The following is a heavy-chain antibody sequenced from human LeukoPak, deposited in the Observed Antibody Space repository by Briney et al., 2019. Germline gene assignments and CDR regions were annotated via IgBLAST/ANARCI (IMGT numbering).Heavy chain of an antibody. V-gene: IGHV3-53*01. Sequence: GSLRLSCSASGFTVSSNYMSWVRQAPGKGLEWVSVIYSGGSTYYADSVKGRFTISRDNSKNTLYLQMNSLRAEDTAVYYCARDLRQAGWVFDYWGQGTLVTVSS. CDR2: IYSGGST. CDR1: GFTVSSNY. CDR3: ARDLRQAGWVFDY. D-gene: IGHD6-19*01. J-gene: IGHJ4*02.